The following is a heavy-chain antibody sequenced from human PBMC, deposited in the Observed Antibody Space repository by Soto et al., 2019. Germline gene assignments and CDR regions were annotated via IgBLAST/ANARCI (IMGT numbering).Heavy chain of an antibody. D-gene: IGHD1-7*01. CDR1: GRSFSGGKF. CDR2: IYHSGST. V-gene: IGHV4-4*02. CDR3: ASSNWNYGTRAFDI. J-gene: IGHJ3*02. Sequence: SETLSLTCTVSGRSFSGGKFLWRWLRQHPGKGLEWIGEIYHSGSTNYNPSLKSRVTISVDKSKNQFSLKLSSVTAADTAVYYCASSNWNYGTRAFDIWGQGTMVTVSS.